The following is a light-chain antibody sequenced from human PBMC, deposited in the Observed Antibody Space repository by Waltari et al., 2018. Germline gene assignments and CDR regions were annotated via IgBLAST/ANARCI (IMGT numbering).Light chain of an antibody. Sequence: HSALTQPPSASGSPGQSVPISCTGTSSDGGGYNNVSWYQQHPGKVPKLMIYEVTKRPSGVPDRFSGSKSGNTASLTVSGLQPEDEADYYCSSYAGGNNYVFGPGTKVTVL. J-gene: IGLJ1*01. V-gene: IGLV2-8*01. CDR1: SSDGGGYNN. CDR3: SSYAGGNNYV. CDR2: EVT.